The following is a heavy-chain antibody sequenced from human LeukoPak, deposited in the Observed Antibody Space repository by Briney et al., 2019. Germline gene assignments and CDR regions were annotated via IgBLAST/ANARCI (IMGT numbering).Heavy chain of an antibody. D-gene: IGHD1-26*01. J-gene: IGHJ4*02. Sequence: PGGSLRLSCAASGFTFSSYWMSWVRQAPGKGLEWVANIKQDGSEKYYVDSVKGRLTISRDNAKNSLYLQMNSLRAEDTAVYYCARDSGSYYVGFDYWGQGTLVTVSS. CDR1: GFTFSSYW. CDR2: IKQDGSEK. V-gene: IGHV3-7*01. CDR3: ARDSGSYYVGFDY.